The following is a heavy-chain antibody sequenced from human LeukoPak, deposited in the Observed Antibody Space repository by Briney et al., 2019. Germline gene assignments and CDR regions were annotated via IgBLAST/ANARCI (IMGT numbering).Heavy chain of an antibody. J-gene: IGHJ3*02. Sequence: GASVKVSCKASGYTFTSYGISWVRQAPGQGLEWMGGIIPIFGTANYAQKFQGRVTITADKSTSTAYMELSSLRSEDTAVYYCARGSGYDGPLPNDAFDIWGQGTMVTVSS. V-gene: IGHV1-69*06. CDR2: IIPIFGTA. D-gene: IGHD5-12*01. CDR3: ARGSGYDGPLPNDAFDI. CDR1: GYTFTSYG.